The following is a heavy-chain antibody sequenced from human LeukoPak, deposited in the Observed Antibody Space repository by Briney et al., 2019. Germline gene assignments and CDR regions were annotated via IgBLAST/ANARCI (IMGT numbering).Heavy chain of an antibody. Sequence: SETLSLTCTVSGGSISDYYWNWIRQPPGKGLEWIAYIYYSGSTTYNPSLKSRVPLSVDTAKNQFSLKVRSVTAADTAVYYCARGDFCSKSNCYLRPMDVWGKGTTVTVSS. CDR3: ARGDFCSKSNCYLRPMDV. CDR1: GGSISDYY. D-gene: IGHD3-3*01. J-gene: IGHJ6*03. CDR2: IYYSGST. V-gene: IGHV4-59*01.